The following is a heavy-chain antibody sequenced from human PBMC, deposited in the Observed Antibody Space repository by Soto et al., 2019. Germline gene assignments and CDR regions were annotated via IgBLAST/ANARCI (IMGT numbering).Heavy chain of an antibody. J-gene: IGHJ4*02. D-gene: IGHD1-26*01. CDR1: GFTFSTYW. V-gene: IGHV3-74*01. CDR2: ITSDGSST. CDR3: ARTEGGTHGLDY. Sequence: GGSLRLSCAVSGFTFSTYWMHWVRQVPGKGLVWVARITSDGSSTRYADSANGRFTISRDNAKNTLYLQMNSLRAEDTAVYYCARTEGGTHGLDYWGQGTLVTVSS.